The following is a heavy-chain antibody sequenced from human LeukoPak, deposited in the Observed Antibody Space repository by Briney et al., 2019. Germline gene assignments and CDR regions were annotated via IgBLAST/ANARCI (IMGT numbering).Heavy chain of an antibody. V-gene: IGHV4-59*01. CDR1: GGSISSYY. J-gene: IGHJ4*02. CDR3: AALKGYYDSSGYYRYYFDY. CDR2: IYYSGST. Sequence: PSETLSLTCTVPGGSISSYYWSWIRQPPGKGLEWIGYIYYSGSTNYNPSLKSRVTISVDTSKNQFSLKLSSVTAADTAVYYCAALKGYYDSSGYYRYYFDYWGQGTLVTVSS. D-gene: IGHD3-22*01.